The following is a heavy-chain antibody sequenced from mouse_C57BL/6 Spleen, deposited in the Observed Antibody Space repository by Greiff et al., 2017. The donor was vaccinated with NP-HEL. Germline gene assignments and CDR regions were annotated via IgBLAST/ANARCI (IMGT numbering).Heavy chain of an antibody. CDR2: IDPSDSYT. V-gene: IGHV1-69*01. CDR3: ARGGYYGYFDV. D-gene: IGHD1-1*02. CDR1: GYTFTSYW. Sequence: QVQLQQPGAELVIPGASVKLSCKASGYTFTSYWMHWVKQRPGQGLEWIGEIDPSDSYTNYNQKFKGKSTLTVDKSSSTAYMQLSSLTSEDSAVYYCARGGYYGYFDVWGTGTTVTVSS. J-gene: IGHJ1*03.